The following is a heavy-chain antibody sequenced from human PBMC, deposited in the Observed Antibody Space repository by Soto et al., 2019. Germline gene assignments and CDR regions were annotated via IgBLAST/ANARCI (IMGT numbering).Heavy chain of an antibody. J-gene: IGHJ4*02. Sequence: GAPVKVSCKASGYTFTVYYMHWVRQAPGQGLEWMGWINPKSGGTMYPQKFQGRVTMTWDTSISTAYMALTRLRSDDTAVYYCAREVAKGGGSACFDYLDQGTLVTVSS. CDR2: INPKSGGT. CDR3: AREVAKGGGSACFDY. V-gene: IGHV1-2*02. CDR1: GYTFTVYY. D-gene: IGHD1-26*01.